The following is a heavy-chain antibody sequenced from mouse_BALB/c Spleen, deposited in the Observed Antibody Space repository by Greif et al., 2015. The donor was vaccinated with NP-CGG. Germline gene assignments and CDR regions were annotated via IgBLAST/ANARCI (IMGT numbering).Heavy chain of an antibody. J-gene: IGHJ3*01. CDR1: GFSLTGYG. Sequence: QVQLQQSGPGLVAPSQSLSITCTVSGFSLTGYGVNWVRQPPGKGLEWLGMIWGDGSTDYNSALKSRLSISKDNSKSQVFLKMNSLQTDDTARCFCARNYYYGSSPAWFAYWGQGTLVTVSA. CDR3: ARNYYYGSSPAWFAY. V-gene: IGHV2-6-7*01. CDR2: IWGDGST. D-gene: IGHD1-1*01.